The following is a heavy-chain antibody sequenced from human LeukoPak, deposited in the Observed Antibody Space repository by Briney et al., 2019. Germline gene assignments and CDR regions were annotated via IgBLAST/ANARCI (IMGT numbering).Heavy chain of an antibody. D-gene: IGHD2-2*01. J-gene: IGHJ3*02. CDR3: ARVRSTSSPDDYDAFDI. Sequence: GGSLRLSCAASGFTFSNYWMSWVRQAPGKGLEWVATIKPDESEKFYVGSVKGRFTISRDNAKNSLYLQTSSLRTEDTAVYYCARVRSTSSPDDYDAFDIWGQGTMVTVSS. V-gene: IGHV3-7*04. CDR1: GFTFSNYW. CDR2: IKPDESEK.